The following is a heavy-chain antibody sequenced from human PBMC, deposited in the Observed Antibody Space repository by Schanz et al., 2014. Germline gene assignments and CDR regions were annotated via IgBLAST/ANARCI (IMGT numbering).Heavy chain of an antibody. J-gene: IGHJ5*02. CDR1: GFTFSSYG. Sequence: QVQLVESGGGVVQPGRSLRLSCAVSGFTFSSYGMHWVRQAPGKGLEWVALISYDGSNKHYADSVKGRFTISRDNSKNTVYLQMNSLRAEDTAVYYCAKDMNREATAPESWGQGTLVVVSS. D-gene: IGHD5-12*01. CDR3: AKDMNREATAPES. CDR2: ISYDGSNK. V-gene: IGHV3-30*18.